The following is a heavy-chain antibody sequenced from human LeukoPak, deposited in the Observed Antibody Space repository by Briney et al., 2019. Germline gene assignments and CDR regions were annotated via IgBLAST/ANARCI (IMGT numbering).Heavy chain of an antibody. CDR1: GYTFTNYG. CDR3: ARAGGPALLLYDY. J-gene: IGHJ4*02. Sequence: GASVNVSCKASGYTFTNYGIGWVRQAPGQGLEWVGWIRVNNGDTKYAENVQGRVTMTTDTSTNTAYMELRSLTSDDTAVFYCARAGGPALLLYDYLGQGTLVTVSS. D-gene: IGHD2-2*01. CDR2: IRVNNGDT. V-gene: IGHV1-18*01.